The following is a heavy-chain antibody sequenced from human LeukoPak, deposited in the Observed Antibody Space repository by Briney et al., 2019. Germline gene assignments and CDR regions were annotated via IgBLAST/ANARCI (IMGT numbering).Heavy chain of an antibody. D-gene: IGHD3-10*01. CDR2: IYYSGST. Sequence: CETLSLTCTVSGGSMSTYYWSWIRQSPGKGLEWIGYIYYSGSTSYNPSLKSRLTISIDTSKTQFYLKLSSVTAADTAVYYCARVVYSGSWGYFDYWGQGIRVTVSS. CDR1: GGSMSTYY. CDR3: ARVVYSGSWGYFDY. V-gene: IGHV4-59*01. J-gene: IGHJ4*02.